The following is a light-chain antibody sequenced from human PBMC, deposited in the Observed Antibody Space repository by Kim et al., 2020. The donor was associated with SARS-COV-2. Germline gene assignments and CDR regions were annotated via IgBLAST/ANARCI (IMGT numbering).Light chain of an antibody. CDR1: QSVGSG. CDR2: GAS. Sequence: LSVAPGETATLSCRASQSVGSGLAWYQPIPGQAPRILIYGASTRASGIPARFSGSGSGTDFTLTISSLQSEDFAVYYCQQYNIWWTFGQGTKLEI. J-gene: IGKJ1*01. CDR3: QQYNIWWT. V-gene: IGKV3-15*01.